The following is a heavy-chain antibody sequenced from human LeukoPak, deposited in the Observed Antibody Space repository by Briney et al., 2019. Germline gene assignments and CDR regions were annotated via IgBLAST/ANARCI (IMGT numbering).Heavy chain of an antibody. D-gene: IGHD2-15*01. CDR2: ISSSSTI. J-gene: IGHJ4*02. CDR1: GFTFSSYS. V-gene: IGHV3-48*02. Sequence: PGGSLRLSCAASGFTFSSYSMNWVRQAPGKGLEWVSYISSSSTIYYADSVKGRFTISRDNAKNSLYLQMNSLRDEDTAVYYCARDGWVGYCSGGSCPDLDYWGQGTLVTVSS. CDR3: ARDGWVGYCSGGSCPDLDY.